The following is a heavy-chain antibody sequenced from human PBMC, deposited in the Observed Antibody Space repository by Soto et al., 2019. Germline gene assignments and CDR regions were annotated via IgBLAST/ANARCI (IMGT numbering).Heavy chain of an antibody. CDR1: GGSSRAYH. J-gene: IGHJ4*02. Sequence: PSEPLSLTCSVYGGSSRAYHWSWIRQSPGEGLEWIGEFSYSGSLNYNPSLKRRVAVSLDTSTDHFSLTMTSVTAAYTAVYYCATYLTPYTFDYWGQGALV. CDR2: FSYSGSL. D-gene: IGHD2-15*01. CDR3: ATYLTPYTFDY. V-gene: IGHV4-34*10.